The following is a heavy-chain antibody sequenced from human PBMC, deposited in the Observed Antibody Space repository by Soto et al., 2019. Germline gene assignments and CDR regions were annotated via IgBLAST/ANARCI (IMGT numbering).Heavy chain of an antibody. CDR1: GFTFSSYG. J-gene: IGHJ6*03. V-gene: IGHV3-33*01. CDR3: ARRFHGDYYGSGSYRYDYYYYYMDV. D-gene: IGHD3-10*01. CDR2: IWYDGSNK. Sequence: GGSLRLSCAASGFTFSSYGMHWVRQAPGKGLEWVAVIWYDGSNKYYADSVKGRFTISRDNSKNTLYLQMNSLRAEDTSVYYCARRFHGDYYGSGSYRYDYYYYYMDVWGKGTTVTVSS.